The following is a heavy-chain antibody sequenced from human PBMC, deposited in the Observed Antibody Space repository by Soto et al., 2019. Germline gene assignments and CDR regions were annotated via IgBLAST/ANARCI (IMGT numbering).Heavy chain of an antibody. V-gene: IGHV3-48*03. D-gene: IGHD6-19*01. CDR3: VSSFWLVGTAGMDC. Sequence: PGVSLSLSCAASGFPFSSYEMNWVRQAPGKGLEWVSYISSSGSTIYYADSVKGRFTISRDNAKNSLYLQMNSLRAEDTAVYYLVSSFWLVGTAGMDCWGQGTKVIV. CDR1: GFPFSSYE. J-gene: IGHJ6*02. CDR2: ISSSGSTI.